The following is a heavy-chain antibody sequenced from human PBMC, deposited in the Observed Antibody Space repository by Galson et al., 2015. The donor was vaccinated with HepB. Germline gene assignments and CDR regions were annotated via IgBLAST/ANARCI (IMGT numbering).Heavy chain of an antibody. V-gene: IGHV1-46*01. D-gene: IGHD3-10*01. CDR1: GYTFTNYH. J-gene: IGHJ4*02. CDR2: VNPSDGST. Sequence: SVKVSCKASGYTFTNYHMHWLRQAPGQGLEWMGIVNPSDGSTSYAQKIQGRVTLTRDTPTSTVYMEMRSLRPEDTAVYYCARDGTYITGWGFDYWGLGTLVTVSS. CDR3: ARDGTYITGWGFDY.